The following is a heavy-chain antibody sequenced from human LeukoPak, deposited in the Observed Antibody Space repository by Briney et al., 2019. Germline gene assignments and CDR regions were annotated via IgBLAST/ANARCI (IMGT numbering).Heavy chain of an antibody. CDR1: GYTFTGYY. Sequence: ASVKVSCKASGYTFTGYYMHWVRQAPGQGLEWMGWINPNSGGTNYAQKFQGRVTMTRDTSISTAYMELSRLRSDDTAVYYCARRPYYYYYYMDVWGKRTTVTVSS. CDR3: ARRPYYYYYYMDV. V-gene: IGHV1-2*02. J-gene: IGHJ6*03. CDR2: INPNSGGT.